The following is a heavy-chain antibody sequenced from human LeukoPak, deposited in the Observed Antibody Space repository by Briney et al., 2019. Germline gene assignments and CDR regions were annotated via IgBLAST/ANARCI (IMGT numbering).Heavy chain of an antibody. D-gene: IGHD6-13*01. CDR2: IYYSGSA. J-gene: IGHJ5*02. V-gene: IGHV4-39*07. CDR1: GGPIRSSSDS. CDR3: ARDREQQLARGWFDP. Sequence: SETLSLTCTVSGGPIRSSSDSWGWIRPPPGKGREWIGNIYYSGSAYYTPSIKSRVTISVASSKNQFSLKLSSVTAADTAVYYCARDREQQLARGWFDPWGQGTLVTVSS.